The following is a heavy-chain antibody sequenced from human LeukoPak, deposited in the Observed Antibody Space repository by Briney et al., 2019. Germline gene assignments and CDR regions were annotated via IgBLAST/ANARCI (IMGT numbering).Heavy chain of an antibody. CDR1: GGSFSGYY. CDR2: INHSGST. Sequence: SETLSLTCAVYGGSFSGYYWSWFRQPPGKGLEWIGEINHSGSTNYNPSLKSRVTISVDTSKNQFSLKLSSVTPADTVVYYCARGFPIYYPRSYYFDDWGKGTLVTVSS. V-gene: IGHV4-34*01. J-gene: IGHJ4*02. D-gene: IGHD3-22*01. CDR3: ARGFPIYYPRSYYFDD.